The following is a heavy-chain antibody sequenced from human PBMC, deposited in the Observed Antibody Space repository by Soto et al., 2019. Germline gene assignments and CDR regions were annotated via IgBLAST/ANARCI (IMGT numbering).Heavy chain of an antibody. CDR2: IWYDGSNK. Sequence: PGGSLRLSCAASGFTFSSYGMHWVRQAPGKGLEWVAVIWYDGSNKYYADSVKGRFTISRDNSKNTLYLQMNSLRAEDTAVYYCARASHYYGSGSTSADYWGQGTLVTVSS. CDR1: GFTFSSYG. CDR3: ARASHYYGSGSTSADY. D-gene: IGHD3-10*01. J-gene: IGHJ4*02. V-gene: IGHV3-33*01.